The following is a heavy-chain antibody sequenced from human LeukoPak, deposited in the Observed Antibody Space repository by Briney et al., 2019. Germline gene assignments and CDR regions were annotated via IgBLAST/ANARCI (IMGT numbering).Heavy chain of an antibody. J-gene: IGHJ4*02. CDR3: ARRGFYDTSGYLFDY. Sequence: GGSLRLSCVASGFIFSRYEMNWVRQAPGKGLEWLSYIGTSGSIMSYADSVKGRFTISRDYAKNSLYLQMNSLRAEDTAVYYCARRGFYDTSGYLFDYWGQGTLVTVSS. CDR2: IGTSGSIM. CDR1: GFIFSRYE. D-gene: IGHD3-22*01. V-gene: IGHV3-48*03.